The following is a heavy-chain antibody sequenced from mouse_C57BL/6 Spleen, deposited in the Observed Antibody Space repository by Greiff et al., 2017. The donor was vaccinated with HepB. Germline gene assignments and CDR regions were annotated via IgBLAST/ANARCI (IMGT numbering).Heavy chain of an antibody. CDR1: GYAFTNYL. Sequence: VKVVESGAELVRPGTSVKVSCKASGYAFTNYLIEWVKQRPGQGLEWIGVINPGSGGTNYNEKFKGKATLTADKSSSTAYMQLSSLTSEVSAVYFCARTVVRYFDVWGTGTTVTVSS. CDR3: ARTVVRYFDV. V-gene: IGHV1-54*01. CDR2: INPGSGGT. J-gene: IGHJ1*03. D-gene: IGHD1-1*01.